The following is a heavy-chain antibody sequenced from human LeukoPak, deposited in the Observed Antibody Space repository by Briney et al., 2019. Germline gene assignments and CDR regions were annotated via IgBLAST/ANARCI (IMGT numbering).Heavy chain of an antibody. J-gene: IGHJ4*02. V-gene: IGHV3-74*01. Sequence: GGSLRLSCAASGFTVSNYWMHWVRQAPGEGLAWVSRVNSDRRSVAYADSVQGRFTISTDNTKNTVYLQMDSLRAEDTAVYYCTRERNNGWDSWGQGTLVSVSS. CDR1: GFTVSNYW. CDR3: TRERNNGWDS. CDR2: VNSDRRSV. D-gene: IGHD6-19*01.